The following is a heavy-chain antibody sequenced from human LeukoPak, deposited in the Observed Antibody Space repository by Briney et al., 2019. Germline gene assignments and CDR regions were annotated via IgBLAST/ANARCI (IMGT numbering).Heavy chain of an antibody. CDR1: GFTFSSYG. CDR2: IAHDGTNE. CDR3: ARGLRIGATFSFDY. J-gene: IGHJ4*02. Sequence: GSLRLSCAASGFTFSSYGMHWVRQAPGKGLEWVADIAHDGTNEDYADSVKGRFTISRDNSKNTLYLQMNSLRVEDTAVYYCARGLRIGATFSFDYWGQGTLVTVSS. D-gene: IGHD1-26*01. V-gene: IGHV3-30*03.